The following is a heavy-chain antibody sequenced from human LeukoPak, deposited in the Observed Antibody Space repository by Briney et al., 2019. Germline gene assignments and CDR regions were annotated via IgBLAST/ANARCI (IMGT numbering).Heavy chain of an antibody. J-gene: IGHJ4*02. Sequence: PGGSLRLSCAASGFTFSSYSMNWVRQAPGKGLEWVSSISSSSSYIYYAGSVKGRFTISRDNAKNSLYLQMNSLRAEDTAVYYCARVVAAAAADYWGQGTLVTVSS. CDR3: ARVVAAAAADY. CDR2: ISSSSSYI. D-gene: IGHD6-13*01. CDR1: GFTFSSYS. V-gene: IGHV3-21*01.